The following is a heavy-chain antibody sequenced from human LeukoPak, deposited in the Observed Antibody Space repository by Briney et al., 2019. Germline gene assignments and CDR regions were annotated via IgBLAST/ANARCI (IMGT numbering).Heavy chain of an antibody. CDR2: ISAYNGNT. Sequence: MGWISAYNGNTNYAQKLQGRVTMTTDTSTSTAYMELRSLRSDDTAVYYCARSIAAAGPFDYWGQGTLVTVSS. CDR3: ARSIAAAGPFDY. D-gene: IGHD6-13*01. V-gene: IGHV1-18*01. J-gene: IGHJ4*02.